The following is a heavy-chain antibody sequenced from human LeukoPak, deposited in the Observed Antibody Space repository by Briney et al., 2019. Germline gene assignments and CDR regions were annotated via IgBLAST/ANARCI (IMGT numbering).Heavy chain of an antibody. D-gene: IGHD4-17*01. CDR3: ARASSDYGEEV. J-gene: IGHJ4*02. CDR2: ISYDGSNK. V-gene: IGHV3-30-3*01. CDR1: GFIFSSYA. Sequence: GRSLRLSCAASGFIFSSYAMQWVRQVPGKGLEWVAVISYDGSNKYYADSVKGRFTISRDNSKNTLYLQMNSLRAEDTAVYYCARASSDYGEEVWGQGTLVTVSS.